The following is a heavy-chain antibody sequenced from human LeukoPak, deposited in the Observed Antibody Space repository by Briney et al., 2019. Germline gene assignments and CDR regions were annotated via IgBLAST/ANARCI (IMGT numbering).Heavy chain of an antibody. CDR1: GGSISSGSYY. Sequence: SQTLSLTCTVSGGSISSGSYYWGWIRQPAGKGLEWIGRIYTSGSTNYNPSLKSRVTISVDTSKNQFSLKLSSVTAADTAVYYCAREGTEEGCDYWGQGTLVTVSS. CDR3: AREGTEEGCDY. V-gene: IGHV4-61*02. J-gene: IGHJ4*02. D-gene: IGHD1-14*01. CDR2: IYTSGST.